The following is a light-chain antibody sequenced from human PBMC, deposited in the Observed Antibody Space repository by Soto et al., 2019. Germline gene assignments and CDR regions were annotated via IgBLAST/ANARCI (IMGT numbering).Light chain of an antibody. CDR2: EGI. CDR1: SSTVGGFNV. J-gene: IGLJ1*01. V-gene: IGLV2-23*01. CDR3: CSYVGATTYV. Sequence: QSVLTQPASVSGSPGQSITISCTGTSSTVGGFNVVSWHKQHPGKAPKVIIYEGIKRPSGVSNRFSGSNSGSTASLTISGLQAEDEADYYCCSYVGATTYVFGTGTKVTVL.